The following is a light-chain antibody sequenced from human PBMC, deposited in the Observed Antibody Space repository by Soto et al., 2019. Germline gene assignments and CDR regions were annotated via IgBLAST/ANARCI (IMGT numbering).Light chain of an antibody. CDR1: QSISSF. CDR2: ATT. CDR3: QQNYKTPPT. J-gene: IGKJ2*01. Sequence: DIQMTQSPSSLSASVGDRVTITCRASQSISSFLNWYQQRPGKAPKLLIYATTSLQSGIPSRFSGSGSGTEFTLTISSLQPEDFATYYCQQNYKTPPTFGQGTKLEIK. V-gene: IGKV1-39*01.